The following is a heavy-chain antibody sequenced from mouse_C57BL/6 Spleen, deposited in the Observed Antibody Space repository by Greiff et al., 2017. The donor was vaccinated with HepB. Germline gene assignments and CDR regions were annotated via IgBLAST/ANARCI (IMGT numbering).Heavy chain of an antibody. CDR2: IYPGSGST. V-gene: IGHV1-55*01. Sequence: QVQLQQSGAELVKPGASVKMSCKASGYTFTSYWITWVKQRPGQGLEWIGDIYPGSGSTNYNEKFKSKATLTVDTSSSTAYMQLSSLTSEDSAVYYCAREGTTVVATPDYWGQGTTLTVSS. D-gene: IGHD1-1*01. J-gene: IGHJ2*01. CDR1: GYTFTSYW. CDR3: AREGTTVVATPDY.